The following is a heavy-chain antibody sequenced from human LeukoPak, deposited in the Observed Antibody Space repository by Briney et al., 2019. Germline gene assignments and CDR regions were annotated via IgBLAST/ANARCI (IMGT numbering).Heavy chain of an antibody. J-gene: IGHJ5*02. CDR3: ARESYDFWSGTNWFDP. Sequence: GGSLRLSCAASGFTFSNYWMSWVRQAPGKGLEWVANIKQDGSETYYVDSVKGRFTISRDNAKKSLYLQMNSLRAEDTAVYYCARESYDFWSGTNWFDPWGQGTLVTVSS. V-gene: IGHV3-7*01. D-gene: IGHD3-3*01. CDR1: GFTFSNYW. CDR2: IKQDGSET.